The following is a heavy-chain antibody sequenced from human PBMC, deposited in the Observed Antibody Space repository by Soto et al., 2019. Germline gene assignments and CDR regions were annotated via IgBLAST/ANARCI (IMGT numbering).Heavy chain of an antibody. V-gene: IGHV4-59*01. CDR3: ARANYAWDFDY. CDR1: GGSISSYY. J-gene: IGHJ4*02. Sequence: PSETLSLTCTVSGGSISSYYWSWIRQPPGKGLEWIGYIYYSGSTNYNPSLKSRVTISVDTSKNQFSPKLSSVTAADTAVYYCARANYAWDFDYWGQGTLVTVSS. CDR2: IYYSGST. D-gene: IGHD1-7*01.